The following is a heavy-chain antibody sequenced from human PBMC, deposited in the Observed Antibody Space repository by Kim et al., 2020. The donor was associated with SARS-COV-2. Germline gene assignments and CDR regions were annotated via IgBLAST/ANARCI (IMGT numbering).Heavy chain of an antibody. CDR1: GGSISSSNW. J-gene: IGHJ4*02. Sequence: SETLSLTCAVSGGSISSSNWWSWVRQPPGKGLEWIGEIYHSGSTNYNPSLKSRVTISVDKSKNQFSLKLSSVTAADTAVYYCARDRVLLRGRYFDYWGQGTLVTVSS. V-gene: IGHV4-4*02. CDR3: ARDRVLLRGRYFDY. CDR2: IYHSGST. D-gene: IGHD3-16*01.